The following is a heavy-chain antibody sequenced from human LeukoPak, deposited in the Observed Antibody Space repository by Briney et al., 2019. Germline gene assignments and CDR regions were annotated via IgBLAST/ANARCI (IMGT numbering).Heavy chain of an antibody. V-gene: IGHV1-18*01. J-gene: IGHJ6*02. Sequence: ASVKVSCKASGYTFTSYGISWVRQAPGQGLEWMGWISAYNGNTNYAQKLQGRVTMTTDTSTSTAYMELRSLRSDDTAVYYCAVMGSGYSSSWYEFHCYYGMDVWGQGTTVTVSS. CDR2: ISAYNGNT. D-gene: IGHD6-13*01. CDR3: AVMGSGYSSSWYEFHCYYGMDV. CDR1: GYTFTSYG.